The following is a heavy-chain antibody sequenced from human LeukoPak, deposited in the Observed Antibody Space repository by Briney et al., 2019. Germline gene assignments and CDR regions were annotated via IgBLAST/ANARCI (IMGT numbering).Heavy chain of an antibody. CDR1: GFTVSSNY. V-gene: IGHV3-66*04. D-gene: IGHD4-17*01. Sequence: QSGGSLRLSCAASGFTVSSNYMSWVRQAPGKGLEWVSVIYSGGSTYYADTVKGRFTISRDNSKNTLYLQMNNLRAEDTAVYYCARHRTASDYWGQGTLVTVSS. CDR3: ARHRTASDY. J-gene: IGHJ4*02. CDR2: IYSGGST.